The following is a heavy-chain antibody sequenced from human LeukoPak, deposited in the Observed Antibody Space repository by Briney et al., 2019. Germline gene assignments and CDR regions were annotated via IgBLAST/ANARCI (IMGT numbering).Heavy chain of an antibody. V-gene: IGHV4-39*07. CDR1: GGSISSSSYY. J-gene: IGHJ6*03. D-gene: IGHD1-26*01. CDR2: IYYSGST. CDR3: ARDGNSGSYSDYYYYMDV. Sequence: SETLSLTCTVSGGSISSSSYYWGWIRQPPGKGLEWIGSIYYSGSTYYNPSLKSRVTISVDTSKNQFSLKLSSVTAADTAVYYCARDGNSGSYSDYYYYMDVWGKGTTVTVSS.